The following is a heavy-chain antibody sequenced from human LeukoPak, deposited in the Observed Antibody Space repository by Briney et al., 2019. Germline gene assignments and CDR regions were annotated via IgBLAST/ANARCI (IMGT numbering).Heavy chain of an antibody. CDR3: AKVGDYGDFHDVFDI. CDR1: GYTFSSYD. CDR2: MNPNSGSA. J-gene: IGHJ3*02. Sequence: ASVKVSCKASGYTFSSYDINWVRQAPGQGLEWMGWMNPNSGSAGYEQKFEGRVTMTRDSSISTAYMELSSLRYEDTAIYYCAKVGDYGDFHDVFDIWGQGTMVTVSS. V-gene: IGHV1-8*01. D-gene: IGHD4-17*01.